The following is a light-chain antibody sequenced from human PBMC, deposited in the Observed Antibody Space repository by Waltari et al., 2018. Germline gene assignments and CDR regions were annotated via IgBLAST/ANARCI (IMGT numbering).Light chain of an antibody. CDR2: DYI. CDR1: SSNIGSAYD. J-gene: IGLJ3*02. Sequence: QSVLTQPPSVSGAPGQRVTFSCTGSSSNIGSAYDVNWYQQVPGTAPKLLIYDYIKRPSGVPDRFSGSKTGTSASLAISGLQSDDEADYFCASWDDSLNGHWVFGGGTKVTVL. CDR3: ASWDDSLNGHWV. V-gene: IGLV1-40*01.